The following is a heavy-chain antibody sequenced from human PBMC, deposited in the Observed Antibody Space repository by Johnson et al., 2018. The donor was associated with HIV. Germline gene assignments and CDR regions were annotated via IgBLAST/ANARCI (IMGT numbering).Heavy chain of an antibody. J-gene: IGHJ3*02. V-gene: IGHV3-30*18. Sequence: QVQLVESGGGLVKPGGSLRLSCAASGFTFNNAWMSWVRQAPGKGLEWVAVISYDGSNKYYADSVKGRFTISRDNSKNTLYLQMNSLRAEDTAVYYCAKDEALGWELDPDAFDIWGQGIMVTVSS. CDR3: AKDEALGWELDPDAFDI. CDR1: GFTFNNAW. D-gene: IGHD1-26*01. CDR2: ISYDGSNK.